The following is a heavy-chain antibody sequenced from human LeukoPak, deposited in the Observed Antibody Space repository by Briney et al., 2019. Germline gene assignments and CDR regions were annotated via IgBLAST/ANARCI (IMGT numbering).Heavy chain of an antibody. D-gene: IGHD6-19*01. V-gene: IGHV3-11*04. CDR2: ISSSGSTI. CDR1: GFTFSDYY. CDR3: ARDPTIAVGPFDY. J-gene: IGHJ4*02. Sequence: GGSLRLSCAASGFTFSDYYMSWIRQAPGKGLEWVSYISSSGSTIYYADSVKGRFTISRDNAKNSLYLQMNSPRAEDTAVYYCARDPTIAVGPFDYWGQGTLVTVSS.